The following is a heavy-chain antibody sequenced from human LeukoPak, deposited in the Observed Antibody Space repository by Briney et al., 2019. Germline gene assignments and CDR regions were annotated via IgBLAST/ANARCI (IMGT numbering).Heavy chain of an antibody. D-gene: IGHD4-17*01. Sequence: GGSLRLSCAASGFTIRSYWMSWVRQASGKGLEWVANIKQDGSQKYYVDSVKGRFTLSRDNAKNSLYLQINSLRAEDTAVYYCARGNGYGDRVGIYFDYWGQGTLVTVSS. CDR2: IKQDGSQK. CDR3: ARGNGYGDRVGIYFDY. V-gene: IGHV3-7*03. J-gene: IGHJ4*02. CDR1: GFTIRSYW.